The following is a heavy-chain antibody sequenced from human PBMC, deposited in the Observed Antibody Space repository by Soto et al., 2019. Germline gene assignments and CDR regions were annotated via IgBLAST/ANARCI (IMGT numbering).Heavy chain of an antibody. D-gene: IGHD3-10*01. Sequence: ASVKVSCKASGFSFSDYFMHWVRQAPGQGLEWMGIINPSGDSRNYAQKFQGRVTMTRDTSTSTVYMELGSLRSEDTAVYYCARDGSFLQSGMDVWGQGTTVTVSS. CDR2: INPSGDSR. CDR1: GFSFSDYF. J-gene: IGHJ6*02. CDR3: ARDGSFLQSGMDV. V-gene: IGHV1-46*01.